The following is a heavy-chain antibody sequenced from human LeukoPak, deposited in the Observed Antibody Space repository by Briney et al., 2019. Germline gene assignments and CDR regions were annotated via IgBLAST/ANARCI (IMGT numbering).Heavy chain of an antibody. Sequence: SSETLSLTCAVYGGSFSGYYWSWIRQPPGKGLEWIGEINHSGSTNYNPSLKSRVTISVDTSKNQFSLKLSSVTAADTAVYYCARDRGYGEANWFDPWGQGTLVTVSS. D-gene: IGHD4-17*01. J-gene: IGHJ5*02. V-gene: IGHV4-34*01. CDR2: INHSGST. CDR3: ARDRGYGEANWFDP. CDR1: GGSFSGYY.